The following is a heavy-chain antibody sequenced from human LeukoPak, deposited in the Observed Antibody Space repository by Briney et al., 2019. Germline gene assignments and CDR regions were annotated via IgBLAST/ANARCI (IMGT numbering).Heavy chain of an antibody. D-gene: IGHD4-23*01. J-gene: IGHJ6*03. CDR1: GYTFTSYD. CDR2: MNPNSGNT. CDR3: ARAHYGGNLLLNYYYYMDV. Sequence: GASVTVSCKASGYTFTSYDINWVRQATGQGLEWMGWMNPNSGNTGYAQKFQGRVTITRNTSISTAYMELSSLRSEDTAVYYCARAHYGGNLLLNYYYYMDVWGKGTTVTVSS. V-gene: IGHV1-8*03.